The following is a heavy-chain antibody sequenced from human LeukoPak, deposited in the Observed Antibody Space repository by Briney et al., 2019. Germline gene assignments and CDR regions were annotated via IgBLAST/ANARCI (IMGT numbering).Heavy chain of an antibody. Sequence: PGGSRRLSCAASGFTFSRYWMHWVRQAPGKGLVWVSHINSDGSSTTYADSVKGRFTISRDNAKNTLYLQMNSLRAEDTAVYYCAREAGYTYEFDYWGQGTLVTVSS. J-gene: IGHJ4*02. D-gene: IGHD5-18*01. CDR2: INSDGSST. CDR1: GFTFSRYW. V-gene: IGHV3-74*01. CDR3: AREAGYTYEFDY.